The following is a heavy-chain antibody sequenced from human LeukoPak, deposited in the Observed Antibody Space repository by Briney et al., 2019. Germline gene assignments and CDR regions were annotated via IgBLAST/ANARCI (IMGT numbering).Heavy chain of an antibody. Sequence: TASETLSLTCTVSGDSITTYYWSWIRQPPGKGLQWIGYIYNNGNTKYNPSLKSRVTISVDTSKNQFSLKLSSVTAADTAVYYCARGRKFLEWLLKYNWFDPWGQGTLVTVSS. CDR1: GDSITTYY. D-gene: IGHD3-3*01. CDR2: IYNNGNT. CDR3: ARGRKFLEWLLKYNWFDP. J-gene: IGHJ5*02. V-gene: IGHV4-59*12.